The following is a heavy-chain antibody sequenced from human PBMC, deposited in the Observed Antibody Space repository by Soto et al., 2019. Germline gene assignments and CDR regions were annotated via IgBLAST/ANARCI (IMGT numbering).Heavy chain of an antibody. CDR3: ARGDSSSGLDP. CDR2: ISAYNGNT. CDR1: GYTFTNYG. D-gene: IGHD6-6*01. V-gene: IGHV1-18*01. J-gene: IGHJ5*02. Sequence: QVQVVQSGTEVKKPGASVQVSCKASGYTFTNYGISWVRQAPGQGLGWMGWISAYNGNTNYAQIFQGRVTLTTDTSTTTAYMELRSLRSDATAVYYCARGDSSSGLDPWGQGTLVTVSS.